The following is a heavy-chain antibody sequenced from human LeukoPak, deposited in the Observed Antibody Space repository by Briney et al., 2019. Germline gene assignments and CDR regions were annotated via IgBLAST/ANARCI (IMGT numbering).Heavy chain of an antibody. J-gene: IGHJ4*02. V-gene: IGHV3-74*01. CDR2: INSDGSST. CDR1: GFTFSSYW. D-gene: IGHD3-9*01. Sequence: PGGSLRLSCAASGFTFSSYWMHWVRQAPGKGLVWVSRINSDGSSTSYADSVKGRFTISRDNAKNTLYLQMNSLRAEDTAVYYCAKGLQYYDILTGFDYWGQGTLVTVSS. CDR3: AKGLQYYDILTGFDY.